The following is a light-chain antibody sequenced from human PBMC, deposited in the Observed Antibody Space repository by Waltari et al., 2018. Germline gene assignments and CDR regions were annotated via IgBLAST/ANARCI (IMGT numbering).Light chain of an antibody. CDR3: QQYFTTPGT. V-gene: IGKV4-1*01. J-gene: IGKJ1*01. CDR2: WAS. CDR1: QSIFYSSNKKNY. Sequence: DIVMTQSPDSLAVSLGERATINCKSSQSIFYSSNKKNYLAWYKQKPGQPPKLLFYWASTRESGVPDRFSGSGSETAFTLTISRLQAEDVAVYYCQQYFTTPGTFGQGTHVEIK.